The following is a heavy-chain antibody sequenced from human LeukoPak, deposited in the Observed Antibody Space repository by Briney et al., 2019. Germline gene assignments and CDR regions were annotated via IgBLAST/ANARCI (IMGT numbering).Heavy chain of an antibody. CDR3: AREEGPTTVTTWDY. D-gene: IGHD4-17*01. J-gene: IGHJ4*02. CDR2: ISSSSSYI. Sequence: PGGSLRLSCAASGFTFSSYSMNWVRQAPGKGLEWVSSISSSSSYIYYADSVKGRFTISRDNAKNSLYLQMNSLRAEDTAVYYCAREEGPTTVTTWDYWGQGTLVTVSS. CDR1: GFTFSSYS. V-gene: IGHV3-21*01.